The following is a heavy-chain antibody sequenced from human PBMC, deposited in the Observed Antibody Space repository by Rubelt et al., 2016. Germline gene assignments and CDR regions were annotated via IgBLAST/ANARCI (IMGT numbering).Heavy chain of an antibody. D-gene: IGHD1-26*01. CDR3: ARDGSEWSRDY. CDR1: GFTFTTAG. V-gene: IGHV3-21*01. CDR2: IVYSGDSQ. J-gene: IGHJ4*02. Sequence: SGGGLVQPGGSLRLSCAVSGFTFTTAGMTWIRQAPGKGLEWVSTIVYSGDSQYYADSVKGRFTISRDNARNSLFLQMNNLRADDTAVYYCARDGSEWSRDYWGPGTLVTVSS.